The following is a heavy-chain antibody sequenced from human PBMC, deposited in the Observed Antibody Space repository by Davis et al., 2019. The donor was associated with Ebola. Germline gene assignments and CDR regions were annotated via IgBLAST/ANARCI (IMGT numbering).Heavy chain of an antibody. CDR3: VGFARSSSGDDY. CDR2: IYYSGST. Sequence: MPGGSLRLSCTVSGGSISSSSYYWGWIRQPPGKGLEWIGSIYYSGSTYYNPSLKSRVTISVDTSKNQFSLKLTSVTAADTAVYYCVGFARSSSGDDYWGQGTLVTVSS. J-gene: IGHJ4*02. D-gene: IGHD6-6*01. V-gene: IGHV4-39*01. CDR1: GGSISSSSYY.